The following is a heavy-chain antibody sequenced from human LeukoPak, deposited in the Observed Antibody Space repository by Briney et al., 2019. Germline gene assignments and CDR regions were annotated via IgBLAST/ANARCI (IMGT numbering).Heavy chain of an antibody. V-gene: IGHV4-4*08. J-gene: IGHJ4*02. CDR3: ARVGSSWWDFDY. Sequence: PSETLSLTCTVSGGSLSNYFWSWIRQPPGTGLEWIGYIYTSGSTNYNPSLKSRVTISVDTSKNQFSLKLSSVTAADTAVYYCARVGSSWWDFDYWGQGTLVTVSS. CDR2: IYTSGST. CDR1: GGSLSNYF. D-gene: IGHD6-13*01.